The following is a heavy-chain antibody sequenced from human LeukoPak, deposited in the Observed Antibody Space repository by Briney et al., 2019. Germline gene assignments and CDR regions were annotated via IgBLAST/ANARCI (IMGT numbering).Heavy chain of an antibody. CDR2: ISYDGSNK. CDR3: AKGRPQKAVRGGFEDY. D-gene: IGHD3-10*01. V-gene: IGHV3-30*18. Sequence: GGSLRLSCAASGFTFSSYGMHWVRQAPGKGLEWVAVISYDGSNKYYADSVKGRFTISRDNSKNTLYLQMNSLRAEDTAVYYCAKGRPQKAVRGGFEDYWGQGTLVTVSS. J-gene: IGHJ4*02. CDR1: GFTFSSYG.